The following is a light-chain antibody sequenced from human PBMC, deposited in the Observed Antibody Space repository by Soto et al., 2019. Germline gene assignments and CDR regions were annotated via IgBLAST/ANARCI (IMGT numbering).Light chain of an antibody. CDR2: TVS. CDR3: MQRIEFPLT. CDR1: QSLLDSDDGNTY. J-gene: IGKJ4*01. V-gene: IGKV2-40*01. Sequence: DIVMTQTPLSLTVTPGEPASISCRSSQSLLDSDDGNTYLDWYLQKPGQSPQLLIYTVSYRASGVPDRLSGSGSGTDFTLKISRVEAEDVGVYYCMQRIEFPLTFGGGTKVDIK.